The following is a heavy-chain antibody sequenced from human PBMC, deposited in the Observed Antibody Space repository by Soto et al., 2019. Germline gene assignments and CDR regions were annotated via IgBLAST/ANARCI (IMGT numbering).Heavy chain of an antibody. D-gene: IGHD2-21*01. Sequence: QVQLQESGPGLVKPSQTLSLTCTVSGDSISSDNYYWSWIRQPPGKGPECIGYIYNTGTTFYNPSLKSRSTISVDTSKSQFSLKLTSVTAADTAVYFCDRGRAYGDAFDIWGQGTMVIVSS. V-gene: IGHV4-30-4*01. J-gene: IGHJ3*02. CDR3: DRGRAYGDAFDI. CDR1: GDSISSDNYY. CDR2: IYNTGTT.